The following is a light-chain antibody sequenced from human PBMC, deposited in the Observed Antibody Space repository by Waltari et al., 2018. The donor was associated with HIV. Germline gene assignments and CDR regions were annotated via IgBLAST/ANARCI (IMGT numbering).Light chain of an antibody. V-gene: IGKV3-15*01. J-gene: IGKJ2*02. CDR3: QHYNNWPPWT. CDR2: GAS. Sequence: EIVMTQSPATLSVSPGERATLSCRASQSVNSNLAWYQQKPGQAPRLLIYGASTRATGIPARFSGSGSGTEFTLTISSLQSEDFAVYYCQHYNNWPPWTFGKGTQLEIK. CDR1: QSVNSN.